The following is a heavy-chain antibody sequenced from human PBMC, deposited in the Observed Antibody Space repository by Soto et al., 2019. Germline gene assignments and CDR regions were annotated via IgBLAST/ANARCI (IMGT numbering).Heavy chain of an antibody. Sequence: EVQLVESGGGLVQPGGSLRLSCAASGFTFTSHSMNWVRQAPGKGLEWVSYISSSSSTIYYANSVKGRFTISRDNXTNSLYLQMNSLRDEDTAVYYCARDAKGSSGDHFDYWGQGTLVTVSS. D-gene: IGHD1-1*01. CDR1: GFTFTSHS. CDR2: ISSSSSTI. CDR3: ARDAKGSSGDHFDY. V-gene: IGHV3-48*02. J-gene: IGHJ4*02.